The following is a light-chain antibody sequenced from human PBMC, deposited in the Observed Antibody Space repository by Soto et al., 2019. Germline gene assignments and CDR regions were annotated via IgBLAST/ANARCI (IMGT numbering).Light chain of an antibody. Sequence: EILMTQSPATLSVSPGERATLSCRASQSVGSNLAWLQQKPGQAPRLLIYGVSSRATGIPARFSGSGSGTDFTLTISSLEPEDFAVYYCQQRSNWPPIFTFGPGTKVDIK. CDR1: QSVGSN. CDR2: GVS. V-gene: IGKV3-15*01. CDR3: QQRSNWPPIFT. J-gene: IGKJ3*01.